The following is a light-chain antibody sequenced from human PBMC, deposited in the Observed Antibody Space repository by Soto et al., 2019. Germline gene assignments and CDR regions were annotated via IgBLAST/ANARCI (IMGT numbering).Light chain of an antibody. Sequence: ENVLTQSPGTPSLSPGERAPLPCRASQSVSSSYLAWYQQKPGQAPRLLIYGASSRATGIPDRFSGSGSGTEFTLTISSLQPDDFATYYCQHYNSYSEAFGQGTKVDIK. V-gene: IGKV3-20*01. CDR1: QSVSSSY. CDR3: QHYNSYSEA. J-gene: IGKJ1*01. CDR2: GAS.